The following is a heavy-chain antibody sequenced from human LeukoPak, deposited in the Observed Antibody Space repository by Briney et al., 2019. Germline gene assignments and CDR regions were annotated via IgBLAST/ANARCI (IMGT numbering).Heavy chain of an antibody. J-gene: IGHJ5*01. CDR1: GGSISSYY. Sequence: PSETLSLTCTVSGGSISSYYWSWIRQPPGKGLEWIGYIYYSGSTNYNPSLKSRVTISVDTSKNQFSLKLSSVTAADTAVYYCAREVAYSYGFKNWFDPWGQGTMVTVSS. CDR2: IYYSGST. V-gene: IGHV4-59*01. D-gene: IGHD5-18*01. CDR3: AREVAYSYGFKNWFDP.